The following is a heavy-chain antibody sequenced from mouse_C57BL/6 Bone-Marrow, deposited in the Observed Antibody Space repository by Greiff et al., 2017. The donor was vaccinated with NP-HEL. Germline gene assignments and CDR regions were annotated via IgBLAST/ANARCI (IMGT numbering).Heavy chain of an antibody. CDR2: IDPSDSYT. Sequence: QVQLQQPGAELVKPGASVKLSCKASGYTFTSYWMQWVKQRPGQGLEWIGEIDPSDSYTNYNQKFKGKATLTVDTSSSTAYMQLSSLTSEDSAVCYCARYYIPHYWGQGTALTVSS. CDR3: ARYYIPHY. V-gene: IGHV1-50*01. CDR1: GYTFTSYW. D-gene: IGHD2-12*01. J-gene: IGHJ2*01.